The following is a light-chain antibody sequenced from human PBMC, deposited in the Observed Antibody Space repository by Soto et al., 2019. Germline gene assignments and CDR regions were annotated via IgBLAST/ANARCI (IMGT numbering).Light chain of an antibody. J-gene: IGKJ2*01. CDR3: QQYYSTPYS. V-gene: IGKV4-1*01. CDR2: WAS. Sequence: DFVMTQSPDSLAVSLGERATINCKSSQSLVYSSNNKNYLAWYQQKPGQPPELLLYWASTRQSGVPDRFSGSGSGTDFTLTISSLQAEDVAVYYCQQYYSTPYSFGQGTKLEIK. CDR1: QSLVYSSNNKNY.